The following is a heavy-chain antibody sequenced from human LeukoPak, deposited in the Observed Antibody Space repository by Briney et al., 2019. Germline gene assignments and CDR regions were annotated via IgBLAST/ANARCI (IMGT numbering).Heavy chain of an antibody. CDR1: GFTFDDYG. CDR2: INWNGGST. Sequence: GGSLRLSCAASGFTFDDYGMSWVRQAPGKGLEWVSGINWNGGSTGYADSVKGRFTISRDNAKNSLYLQMNSLRAEDTALYYCARGVIGIVVVPAARDSDYHYYHMDVWGKGTTVTVSS. CDR3: ARGVIGIVVVPAARDSDYHYYHMDV. J-gene: IGHJ6*03. V-gene: IGHV3-20*04. D-gene: IGHD2-2*01.